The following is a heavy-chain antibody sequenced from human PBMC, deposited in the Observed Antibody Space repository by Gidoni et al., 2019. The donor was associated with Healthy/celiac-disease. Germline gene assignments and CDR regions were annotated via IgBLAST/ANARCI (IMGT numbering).Heavy chain of an antibody. CDR1: GGSFSGYY. J-gene: IGHJ4*02. CDR3: ARGRRQLVRTWVY. CDR2: INHSGST. V-gene: IGHV4-34*01. Sequence: QVQLQQWGAGLLKPSETLSLTCAVYGGSFSGYYWSWIRQPPGKGLEWIGEINHSGSTNYNPSLKSRVTISVDTSKNQFSLKLSSVTAADSAVYYCARGRRQLVRTWVYWGQGTLVTVSS. D-gene: IGHD6-6*01.